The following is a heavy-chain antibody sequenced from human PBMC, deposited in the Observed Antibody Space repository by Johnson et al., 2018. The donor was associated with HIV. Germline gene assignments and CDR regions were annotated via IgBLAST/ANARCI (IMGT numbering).Heavy chain of an antibody. CDR3: AKDQYCGGDCYPDAFDI. J-gene: IGHJ3*02. D-gene: IGHD2-21*02. CDR2: MGTAGDR. CDR1: GFTFSSYW. V-gene: IGHV3-NL1*01. Sequence: QVQLVESGGGLVQPGGSLRLSCAASGFTFSSYWMSWVRQPTGQGLEWVSGMGTAGDRHYADSVNGRFTISRDNSKNTLYLQMNSLRAEDTAVYYCAKDQYCGGDCYPDAFDIWGQGTMVTVSS.